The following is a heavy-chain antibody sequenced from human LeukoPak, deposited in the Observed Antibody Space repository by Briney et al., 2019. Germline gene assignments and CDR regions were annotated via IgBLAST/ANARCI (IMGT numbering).Heavy chain of an antibody. CDR2: ISSSSSTI. Sequence: GGSLRLSCAASGFTFSSYSMNWVRQAPGKGLEWVSYISSSSSTICYADSVKGRFTISRDNAKNSLYLQMNSLRAEDTAVYYCARGLRFLDYPFDYWGQGTLVTVSS. D-gene: IGHD3-3*01. CDR1: GFTFSSYS. V-gene: IGHV3-48*04. CDR3: ARGLRFLDYPFDY. J-gene: IGHJ4*02.